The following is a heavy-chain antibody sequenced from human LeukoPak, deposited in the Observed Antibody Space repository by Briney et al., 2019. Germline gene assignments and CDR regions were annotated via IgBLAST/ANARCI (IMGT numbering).Heavy chain of an antibody. Sequence: ASVKVSCKASGYTFTSYDINWVRQATGQGLEWMGWINPNSGGTNYAQKFQGRVTMARDTSISTAYMELSRLRSDDTAVYYCARDLGYSYGWYYFDYWGQGTLVTVSS. D-gene: IGHD5-18*01. CDR1: GYTFTSYD. V-gene: IGHV1-2*02. J-gene: IGHJ4*02. CDR3: ARDLGYSYGWYYFDY. CDR2: INPNSGGT.